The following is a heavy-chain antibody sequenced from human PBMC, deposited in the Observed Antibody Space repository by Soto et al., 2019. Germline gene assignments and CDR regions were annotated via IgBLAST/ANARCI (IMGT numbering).Heavy chain of an antibody. V-gene: IGHV5-51*01. CDR1: GYSFTSYW. CDR2: IYPGDSDT. D-gene: IGHD6-6*01. J-gene: IGHJ6*03. Sequence: GESLKISCKGSGYSFTSYWIGWVRQMPGKGLEWMGIIYPGDSDTRYSPSFQGQVTISTDKSISTAYLQWSSLKASDTAMYYCARHRGKVAARPDYYYYYMDVWGKGTTVTVSS. CDR3: ARHRGKVAARPDYYYYYMDV.